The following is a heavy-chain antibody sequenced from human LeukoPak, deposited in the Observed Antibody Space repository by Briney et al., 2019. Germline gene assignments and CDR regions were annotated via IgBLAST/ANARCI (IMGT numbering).Heavy chain of an antibody. CDR1: GYDFTKYA. J-gene: IGHJ4*02. D-gene: IGHD1-26*01. CDR3: ARDRRPRYSGSYYGY. V-gene: IGHV1-3*01. CDR2: IDAGNGRT. Sequence: GASVKVSCKASGYDFTKYAVQWVRQAPGQRPEWMGWIDAGNGRTKYSQDFQGRVTMTTDTSTSTAYMELRSLRSDDTAVYYCARDRRPRYSGSYYGYWGQGTLVTVSS.